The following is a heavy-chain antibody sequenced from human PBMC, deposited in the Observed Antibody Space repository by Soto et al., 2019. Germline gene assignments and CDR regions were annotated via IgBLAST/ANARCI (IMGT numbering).Heavy chain of an antibody. V-gene: IGHV3-30-3*01. CDR2: ISYDGSNK. CDR3: ARDDGITIFGVVSYYGMDV. J-gene: IGHJ6*02. D-gene: IGHD3-3*01. Sequence: PGGSLSLSCAASGFTFSSYAMHWVRQAPGKGLEWVAVISYDGSNKYYADSVKGRFTISRDNSKNTLYLQMNSLRAEDTAVYYCARDDGITIFGVVSYYGMDVWGQGTTVTVSS. CDR1: GFTFSSYA.